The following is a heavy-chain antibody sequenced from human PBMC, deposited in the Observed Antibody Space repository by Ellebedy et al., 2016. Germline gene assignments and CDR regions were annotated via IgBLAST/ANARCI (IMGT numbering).Heavy chain of an antibody. D-gene: IGHD1-1*01. Sequence: GGSLRLSXAASGFTFSGYYMAWIRQSPGKGLERVSYISSSSSYTNYADSVKGRFTISRDNAKKSLHLQMDSLRVEDTAFYYCARGMATTGIYYYYAMDVWGQGTTVTVSS. CDR3: ARGMATTGIYYYYAMDV. CDR2: ISSSSSYT. J-gene: IGHJ6*02. V-gene: IGHV3-11*06. CDR1: GFTFSGYY.